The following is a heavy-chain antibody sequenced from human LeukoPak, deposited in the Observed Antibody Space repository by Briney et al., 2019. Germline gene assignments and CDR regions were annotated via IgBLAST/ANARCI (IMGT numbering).Heavy chain of an antibody. V-gene: IGHV3-23*01. CDR3: AKLKTAFTVKAAFDI. D-gene: IGHD4-17*01. Sequence: GGSLRLSCAASGFTFSSYAMSWVRQAPGKGLEWVSAFSGSGGSTYYADSVKGRFTISRDNSKNTLYLQMNSLRAEDTAVYYCAKLKTAFTVKAAFDIWGQGTMVTVSS. CDR2: FSGSGGST. CDR1: GFTFSSYA. J-gene: IGHJ3*02.